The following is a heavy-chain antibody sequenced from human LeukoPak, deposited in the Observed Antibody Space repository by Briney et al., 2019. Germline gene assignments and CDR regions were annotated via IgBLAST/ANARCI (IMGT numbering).Heavy chain of an antibody. CDR1: GFTFSSYS. Sequence: GGSLRLSCEASGFTFSSYSMNWVAQAPGRGLEWVSSISSSSSDMYYADSGQGRFTISRDNAKNSLYLQMNSLRAEDTAIYYCARARGSHNAFDIWGQGTMVTVSS. J-gene: IGHJ3*02. CDR3: ARARGSHNAFDI. CDR2: ISSSSSDM. D-gene: IGHD3-16*01. V-gene: IGHV3-21*01.